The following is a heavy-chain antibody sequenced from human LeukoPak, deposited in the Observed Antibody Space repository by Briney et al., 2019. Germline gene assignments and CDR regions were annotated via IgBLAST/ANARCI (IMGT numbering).Heavy chain of an antibody. V-gene: IGHV4-31*03. CDR1: GGSISSSSYY. D-gene: IGHD2-2*01. J-gene: IGHJ6*02. CDR3: ARDPSYCSSTSCPMDV. Sequence: SETLSLTCTVSGGSISSSSYYWSWIRQHPGKGLEWIGYIYYSGSTYYNPSLKSRVTISVDTSKIQFSLKLSSVTAADTAVYYCARDPSYCSSTSCPMDVWGQGTTVTVSS. CDR2: IYYSGST.